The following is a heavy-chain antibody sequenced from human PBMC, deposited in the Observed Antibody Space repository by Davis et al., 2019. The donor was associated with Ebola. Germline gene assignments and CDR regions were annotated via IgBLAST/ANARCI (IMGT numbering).Heavy chain of an antibody. CDR2: ISAYNGNT. J-gene: IGHJ4*02. Sequence: AASVKVSCKASGYTFTSYGISWVRQAPGQGLEWMGWISAYNGNTNYAQKLQGRVTMTRDTSTSTVYMELSSLRSEDTAVYYCAREGYSGYDSHFDYWGQGTLVTVSS. CDR3: AREGYSGYDSHFDY. D-gene: IGHD5-12*01. CDR1: GYTFTSYG. V-gene: IGHV1-18*01.